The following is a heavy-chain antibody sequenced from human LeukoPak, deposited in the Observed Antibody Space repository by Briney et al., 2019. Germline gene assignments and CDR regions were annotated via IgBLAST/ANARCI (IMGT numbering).Heavy chain of an antibody. D-gene: IGHD5-18*01. CDR3: AKGRGYSTLYYYNGMDV. CDR2: SSWYSGSI. V-gene: IGHV3-9*01. Sequence: GRSLRLSCAASGFTFDDYAMHWVRQAPGQGLEWVSGSSWYSGSIGYADSVKGRFTISRDNAKNSLYLQMNSLRAEDTALYYCAKGRGYSTLYYYNGMDVWGQGTTVTVSS. J-gene: IGHJ6*01. CDR1: GFTFDDYA.